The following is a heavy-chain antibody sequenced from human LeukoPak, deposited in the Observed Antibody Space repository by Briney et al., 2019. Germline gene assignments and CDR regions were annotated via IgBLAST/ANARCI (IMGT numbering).Heavy chain of an antibody. J-gene: IGHJ4*02. Sequence: SGGSLRLSCAASGFTFSSYAMHWVRQAPGKGPEWVAVISYDGSNKYYADSVKGRFTISRDNSKNTLYLQMNSLRAEDTAVYYCARDVEMAHWGQGTLVTVSS. CDR3: ARDVEMAH. CDR2: ISYDGSNK. D-gene: IGHD5-24*01. CDR1: GFTFSSYA. V-gene: IGHV3-30-3*01.